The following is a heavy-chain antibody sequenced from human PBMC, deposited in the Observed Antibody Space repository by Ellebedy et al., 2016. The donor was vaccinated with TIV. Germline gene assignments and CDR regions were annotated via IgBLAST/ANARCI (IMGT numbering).Heavy chain of an antibody. CDR2: IKQDGSEK. CDR1: GFTFSSYG. D-gene: IGHD2-2*01. J-gene: IGHJ6*03. CDR3: ARDIYCSSTSCYLWGAYYYYYMDV. Sequence: GESLKISXAASGFTFSSYGMHWVRQAPGKGLEWVANIKQDGSEKYYVDSVKGRFTISRDNAKNSLYLQMNSLRAEDTAVYYCARDIYCSSTSCYLWGAYYYYYMDVWGKGTTVTVSS. V-gene: IGHV3-7*01.